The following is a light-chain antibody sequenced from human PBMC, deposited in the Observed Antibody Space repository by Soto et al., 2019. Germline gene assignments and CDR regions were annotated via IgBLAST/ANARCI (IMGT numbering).Light chain of an antibody. CDR2: AAS. J-gene: IGKJ4*01. Sequence: DIQLTQSPSFLSASVGDRVTITCRASQGISSYLAWYQQKPGKAPKLLICAASTSQSGVPSRFSGSGSGTEFTLTINSLQPEDFATYYCQQFSNYPLTFGGGT. CDR1: QGISSY. V-gene: IGKV1-9*01. CDR3: QQFSNYPLT.